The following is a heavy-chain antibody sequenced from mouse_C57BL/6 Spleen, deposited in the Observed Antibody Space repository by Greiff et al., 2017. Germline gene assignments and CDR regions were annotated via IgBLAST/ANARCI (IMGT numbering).Heavy chain of an antibody. Sequence: QVQLKQPGAELVKPGASVKLSCKASGYTFTSYWMQWVKQRPGQGLEWIGEIDPSDSYTNYNQKFKGKATLTVDTSSSTAYMQLSSLTSEDSAVYYCARSAGSSSGPFDYWGQGTTLTVSS. CDR3: ARSAGSSSGPFDY. CDR1: GYTFTSYW. J-gene: IGHJ2*01. V-gene: IGHV1-50*01. D-gene: IGHD3-2*02. CDR2: IDPSDSYT.